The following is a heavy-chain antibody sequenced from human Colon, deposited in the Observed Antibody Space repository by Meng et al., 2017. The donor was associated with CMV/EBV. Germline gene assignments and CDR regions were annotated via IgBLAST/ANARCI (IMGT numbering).Heavy chain of an antibody. CDR3: ARGVRIAARSGGDY. CDR2: ISSSSSTI. J-gene: IGHJ4*02. Sequence: GGSLKISCAASGFTFSSYSMNWVRQAPGKGLEWVSYISSSSSTIYYADSVKGRFTISRDNAKNSLYLQMNSLRAEDTAVYYCARGVRIAARSGGDYWGQGTLVTVSS. V-gene: IGHV3-48*04. CDR1: GFTFSSYS. D-gene: IGHD6-6*01.